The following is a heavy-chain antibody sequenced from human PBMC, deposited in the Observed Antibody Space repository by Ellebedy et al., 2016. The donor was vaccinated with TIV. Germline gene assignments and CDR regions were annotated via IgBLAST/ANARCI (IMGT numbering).Heavy chain of an antibody. J-gene: IGHJ5*02. CDR3: ARDQSYYYDSSMAWFDP. CDR1: GYTFTSYA. Sequence: ASVKVSXKASGYTFTSYAMHWVRQAPGQRLEWMGWINAGNGNTKYSQKFQGRVTITRDTSASTAYMELSSLRSEDTAVYYCARDQSYYYDSSMAWFDPWGQGTLVTVSS. V-gene: IGHV1-3*01. CDR2: INAGNGNT. D-gene: IGHD3-22*01.